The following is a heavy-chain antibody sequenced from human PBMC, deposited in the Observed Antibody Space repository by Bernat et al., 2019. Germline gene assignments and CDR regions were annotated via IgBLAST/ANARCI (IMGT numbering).Heavy chain of an antibody. CDR1: GFTFTSSA. D-gene: IGHD3-10*01. Sequence: QMQLVQSGPEVKKPGTSVKVSCKASGFTFTSSAMQWVRQARGQRLEWIGWIVVGSGNTNYAQKFQERVTIARDMSTRTAYMELSSLRSEDTAVYDCAAGKWFGELLDGDYWGQGTLVTVSS. CDR3: AAGKWFGELLDGDY. V-gene: IGHV1-58*02. CDR2: IVVGSGNT. J-gene: IGHJ4*02.